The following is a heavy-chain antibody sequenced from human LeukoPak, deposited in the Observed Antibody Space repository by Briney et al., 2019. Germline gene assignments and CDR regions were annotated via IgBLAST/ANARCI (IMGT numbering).Heavy chain of an antibody. J-gene: IGHJ4*02. Sequence: VTVSFKASGYTFTIYYMHWVRQAPGQGGEGMGWINPNSGATSYAQRFQGRVTMTRDTSISTAYMELSGLTSDDTAVYYCARNPPYCTSTSCYNDYWGQGTLVTVSS. CDR3: ARNPPYCTSTSCYNDY. CDR1: GYTFTIYY. D-gene: IGHD2-2*02. V-gene: IGHV1-2*02. CDR2: INPNSGAT.